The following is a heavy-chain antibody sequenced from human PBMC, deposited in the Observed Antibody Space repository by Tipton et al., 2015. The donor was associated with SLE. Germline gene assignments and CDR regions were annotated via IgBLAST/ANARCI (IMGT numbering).Heavy chain of an antibody. V-gene: IGHV4-61*01. CDR1: GGSISSSSYY. Sequence: TLSLTCTASGGSISSSSYYWTWIRQPPGKGLEWIGYIYYSGSTNYNPSLKSRVTISVDTSKNQFSLRLSSVTAADAAVYYCARTYGSGNAFDIWGQGTMVTVSS. CDR3: ARTYGSGNAFDI. J-gene: IGHJ3*02. CDR2: IYYSGST. D-gene: IGHD3-10*01.